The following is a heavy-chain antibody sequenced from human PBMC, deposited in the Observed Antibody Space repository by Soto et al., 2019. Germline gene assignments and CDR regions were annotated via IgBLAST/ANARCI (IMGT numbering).Heavy chain of an antibody. CDR3: ARGRLFLEWLLREFDY. CDR2: ISAYNGNT. D-gene: IGHD3-3*01. Sequence: ASVKVSCKASGYTFTSYGISWVRQAPGQGLEWMGWISAYNGNTNYAQKLQGRVTMTTDTSTSTAYMELRSLRSDDTAVYYCARGRLFLEWLLREFDYWGQGTLATVSS. CDR1: GYTFTSYG. J-gene: IGHJ4*02. V-gene: IGHV1-18*01.